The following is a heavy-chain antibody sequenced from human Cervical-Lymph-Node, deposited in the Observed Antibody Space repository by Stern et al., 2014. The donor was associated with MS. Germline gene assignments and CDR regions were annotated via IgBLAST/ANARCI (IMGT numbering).Heavy chain of an antibody. J-gene: IGHJ2*01. CDR1: GGSVSSGSYY. CDR2: IFNTGST. CDR3: ARLDATLSFLTWYFDP. V-gene: IGHV4-61*01. Sequence: QVQLVESGPGLVRPSETLSLTCTVSGGSVSSGSYYWSWIRQPPGKGLEWIGYIFNTGSTTFNPSLESRLTMSIDTSKNQFSLNLNSVTAADTAVYYCARLDATLSFLTWYFDPWGRGTLVTVSS. D-gene: IGHD1-1*01.